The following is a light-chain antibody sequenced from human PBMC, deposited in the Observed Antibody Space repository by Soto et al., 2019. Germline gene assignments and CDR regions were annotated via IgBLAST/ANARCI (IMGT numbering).Light chain of an antibody. V-gene: IGKV1-33*01. CDR1: QDISDV. Sequence: DIQMTHSPSALSASVGDRVTITCQASQDISDVLNWYQQQPGKAPKVLIYDASKLQTGVPSRFSGRGSGKDFTFTISSLQPDDSGTYYCQQFYDLPITFGQGTKVDIK. CDR2: DAS. CDR3: QQFYDLPIT. J-gene: IGKJ1*01.